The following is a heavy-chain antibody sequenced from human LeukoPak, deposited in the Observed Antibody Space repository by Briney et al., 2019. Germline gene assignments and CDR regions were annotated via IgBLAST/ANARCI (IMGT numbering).Heavy chain of an antibody. D-gene: IGHD4-17*01. CDR1: GFTFSSNA. J-gene: IGHJ4*02. CDR2: ISSIGGST. CDR3: ARDTHGEKIFDY. Sequence: PGGSLRLSCAASGFTFSSNAMYWVRQAPGKGLEYVSGISSIGGSTYYVNSVRGRLTISRDNSKNTLYLQMGSLRAEDMAVYYCARDTHGEKIFDYWGQGTLVTVSS. V-gene: IGHV3-64*01.